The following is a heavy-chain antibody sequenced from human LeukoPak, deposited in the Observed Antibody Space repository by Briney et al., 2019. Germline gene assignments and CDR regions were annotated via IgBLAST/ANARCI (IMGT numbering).Heavy chain of an antibody. D-gene: IGHD2-2*01. CDR3: ASTACTSCYAYYYYYGMDV. CDR1: GGSISSSSYY. CDR2: IYYSGST. J-gene: IGHJ6*02. Sequence: SETLSLTCTVSGGSISSSSYYWGWIRQPPGKGLEWIGSIYYSGSTYYNPSLKSRVTISVDTSKNQFSLKLSSVTAADTAVYYCASTACTSCYAYYYYYGMDVWGQGTTVTVSS. V-gene: IGHV4-39*01.